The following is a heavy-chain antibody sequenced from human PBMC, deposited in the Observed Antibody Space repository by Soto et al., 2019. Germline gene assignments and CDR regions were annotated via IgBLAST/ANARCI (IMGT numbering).Heavy chain of an antibody. D-gene: IGHD5-12*01. CDR2: IKDGGYT. CDR3: ARGQEGVVATH. J-gene: IGHJ4*02. CDR1: GGSLSGYY. V-gene: IGHV4-34*01. Sequence: QVQLQQWGAGLLKPSETLSLNCAVTGGSLSGYYWSWIRQPPGKGLEWIGEIKDGGYTNYSPSLKSRATISSDRSNNQFSLRLNSVTAADTGVYYCARGQEGVVATHWDQGALVTVSS.